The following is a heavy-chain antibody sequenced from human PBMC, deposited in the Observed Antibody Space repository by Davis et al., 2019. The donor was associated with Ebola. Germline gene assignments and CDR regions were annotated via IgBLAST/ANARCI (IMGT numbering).Heavy chain of an antibody. D-gene: IGHD3-22*01. J-gene: IGHJ3*02. CDR1: GGSISSYY. CDR2: IYHSGIT. CDR3: ARLRDYYDSSGYAFDI. Sequence: MPSETLSLTCTASGGSISSYYWSWIRQPPGKGLEWIGYIYHSGITNHNPSLKSRVTIYVDTSKNQFSLRLASETAADTAVYYCARLRDYYDSSGYAFDIWGQGTMVTVSS. V-gene: IGHV4-59*08.